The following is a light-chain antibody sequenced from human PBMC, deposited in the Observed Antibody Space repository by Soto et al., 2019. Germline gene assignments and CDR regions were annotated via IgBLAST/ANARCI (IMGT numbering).Light chain of an antibody. CDR2: GNS. CDR1: SSNIGAGYD. V-gene: IGLV1-40*01. CDR3: QSYDSSLSGYV. Sequence: QSMLTQPPSVSGAPGQRVTISCTGSSSNIGAGYDVHWYQQFPGAAPKLLIYGNSNRPSGVPDRFSGSKSGTSASLAITGLQAEDEADYYCQSYDSSLSGYVFGTGTKLTVL. J-gene: IGLJ1*01.